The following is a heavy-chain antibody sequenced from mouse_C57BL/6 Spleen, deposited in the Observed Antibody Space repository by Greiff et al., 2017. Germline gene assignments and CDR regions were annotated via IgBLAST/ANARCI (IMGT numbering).Heavy chain of an antibody. CDR3: ARFGYDYDLYAMDY. CDR1: GYTFTSYG. J-gene: IGHJ4*01. D-gene: IGHD2-4*01. V-gene: IGHV1-81*01. CDR2: IYPRSGNT. Sequence: VQLQQSGAELARPGASVKLSCKASGYTFTSYGISWVKQRTGQGLEWIGEIYPRSGNTYYNEKFKGKATLTADKSSSTAYMELRSLTSEDSAVYFCARFGYDYDLYAMDYWGQGTSVTVSS.